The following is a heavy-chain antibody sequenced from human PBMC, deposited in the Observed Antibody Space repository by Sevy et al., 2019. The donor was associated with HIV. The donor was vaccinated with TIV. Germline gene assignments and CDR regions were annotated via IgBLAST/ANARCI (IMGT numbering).Heavy chain of an antibody. CDR1: GFTFRTYA. J-gene: IGHJ4*02. D-gene: IGHD3-3*01. Sequence: GGSLRLSCTASGFTFRTYAMSWVRQAPGKGLDWVSGKGLEWVSAISGSDSTYYADSLKGRFTISRDNSKNTVYVQKISLRAEDTAVYYFAKWGDHDFWSSYSYVDYWGQGALVTVSS. CDR3: AKWGDHDFWSSYSYVDY. CDR2: ISGSDST. V-gene: IGHV3-23*01.